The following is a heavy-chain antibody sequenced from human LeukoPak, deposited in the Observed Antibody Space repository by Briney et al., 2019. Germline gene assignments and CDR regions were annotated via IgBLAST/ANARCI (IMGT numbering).Heavy chain of an antibody. CDR1: GYTFTSYG. CDR2: ISAYNGNT. D-gene: IGHD3-16*01. CDR3: ARVGSFGDYVLGYGMDV. Sequence: VASVKVSCKASGYTFTSYGISWVRQAPGQGLEWMGWISAYNGNTNYAQKLQGRVTMTTDTSTSTAYMELRSLRSDDTAVYYCARVGSFGDYVLGYGMDVWGQGTTVTVSS. J-gene: IGHJ6*02. V-gene: IGHV1-18*01.